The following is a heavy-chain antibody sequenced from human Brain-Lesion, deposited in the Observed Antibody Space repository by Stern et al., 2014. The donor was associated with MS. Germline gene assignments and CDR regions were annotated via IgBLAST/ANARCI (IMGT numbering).Heavy chain of an antibody. CDR3: AKLWLGELPESPFDY. CDR1: GGSISSSSYY. CDR2: IYYRGRT. Sequence: VQLVESGPGLVKPSETLSLTCTVSGGSISSSSYYWGWIRQPPGKGLEWIGSIYYRGRTYYNPSLKSRVTLSMDTSTNQFSLRLTSVTAADTAVYFCAKLWLGELPESPFDYWGQGTLVTVSS. D-gene: IGHD3-10*01. J-gene: IGHJ4*02. V-gene: IGHV4-39*01.